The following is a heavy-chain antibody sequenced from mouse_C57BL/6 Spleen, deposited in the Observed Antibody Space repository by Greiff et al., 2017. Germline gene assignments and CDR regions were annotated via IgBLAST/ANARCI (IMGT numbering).Heavy chain of an antibody. V-gene: IGHV1-82*01. CDR1: GYAFSSSW. CDR3: ARDGSPYCDY. D-gene: IGHD1-1*01. J-gene: IGHJ2*01. CDR2: IYPGDGDT. Sequence: VQLQESGPELVKPGASVKISCKASGYAFSSSWMNWVKQRPGKGLEWIGRIYPGDGDTNYNGKFKGKATLTADKSSSTAYMQLSSLTSEDSAVYYCARDGSPYCDYWGQGTTLTVSS.